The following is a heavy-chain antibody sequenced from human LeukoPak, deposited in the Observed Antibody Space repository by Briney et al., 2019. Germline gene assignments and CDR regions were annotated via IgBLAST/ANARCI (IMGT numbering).Heavy chain of an antibody. D-gene: IGHD3-3*01. CDR3: AREDRSWYYDFWSGPRDFDY. CDR1: GFTFSSYS. CDR2: ISSSSSYI. Sequence: PGGSLRLSCAASGFTFSSYSMNWVRQAPGKGLEWVSSISSSSSYIYYAHSVKGRFTISRDNAKNSLYLQMNSLRAEDTAVYYCAREDRSWYYDFWSGPRDFDYWGQGTLVTVSS. J-gene: IGHJ4*02. V-gene: IGHV3-21*01.